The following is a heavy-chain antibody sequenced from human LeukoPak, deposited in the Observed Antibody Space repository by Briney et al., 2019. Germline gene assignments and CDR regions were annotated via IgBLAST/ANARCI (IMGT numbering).Heavy chain of an antibody. V-gene: IGHV3-7*01. CDR1: GFTFSSFA. CDR2: INPDESEK. D-gene: IGHD4-11*01. J-gene: IGHJ4*02. CDR3: VRDLHYSRLDY. Sequence: GGSLRLSCAASGFTFSSFAINWVRQAPGKGLEWVASINPDESEKYSAGSVKGRFTISRDNAKNSLFLQMENLRVEDTAFYYCVRDLHYSRLDYWGQGMLVAVSS.